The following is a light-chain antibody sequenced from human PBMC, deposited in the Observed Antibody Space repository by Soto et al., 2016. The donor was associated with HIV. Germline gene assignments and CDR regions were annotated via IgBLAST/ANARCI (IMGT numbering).Light chain of an antibody. V-gene: IGLV3-1*01. CDR3: QAWDSSTAV. Sequence: SYELTQPSSVSVSPGQTASITCSGDKLGDKFTYWYQQKPGQSPLLVIYQDNKRSSGIPERFSGSNSGNTVTLTISGTQAMDEADYYCQAWDSSTAVFGGGTKLTAL. CDR2: QDN. J-gene: IGLJ3*02. CDR1: KLGDKF.